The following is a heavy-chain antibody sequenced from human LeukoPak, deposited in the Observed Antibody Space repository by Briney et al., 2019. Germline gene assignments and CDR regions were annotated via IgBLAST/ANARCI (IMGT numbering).Heavy chain of an antibody. CDR3: AKESQTYYDIMTGYPNYYFDY. CDR2: ISGSGANT. D-gene: IGHD3-9*01. Sequence: GGSLRLSCAASKFTFSTSAMSWVRQAPGKGLEWVSAISGSGANTYYVDSVKGRFTISRDDSKNTLYLEMSSLRSDDTAVYYCAKESQTYYDIMTGYPNYYFDYWGQGTLVTVSS. V-gene: IGHV3-23*01. J-gene: IGHJ4*02. CDR1: KFTFSTSA.